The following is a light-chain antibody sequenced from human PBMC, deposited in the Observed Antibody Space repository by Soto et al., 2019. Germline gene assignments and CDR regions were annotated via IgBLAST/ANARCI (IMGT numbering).Light chain of an antibody. CDR1: QSVSSSY. Sequence: EIVLTQSPGTLSLSPGERATLSCRASQSVSSSYLAWYQQKPGQAPRLLIYGASSRATGIPDRFSGSGSGTDFTLTISRLEPEDFAVYYCQQYGTSRWTVGQGTKVEMK. CDR3: QQYGTSRWT. V-gene: IGKV3-20*01. J-gene: IGKJ1*01. CDR2: GAS.